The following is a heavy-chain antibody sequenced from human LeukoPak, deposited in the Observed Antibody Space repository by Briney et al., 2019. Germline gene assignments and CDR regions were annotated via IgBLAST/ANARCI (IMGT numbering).Heavy chain of an antibody. D-gene: IGHD3-22*01. Sequence: GGSLRLSCAASGFTFSDYYMSWIRQAPGKGLEWVSYISSSGSTIYYADSVKGRFTISRDNAKNSLYLQTNSLRAEDTAVYYCARDMGAYYYDSSGYYQLDYWGQGTLVTVSS. CDR3: ARDMGAYYYDSSGYYQLDY. J-gene: IGHJ4*02. V-gene: IGHV3-11*04. CDR2: ISSSGSTI. CDR1: GFTFSDYY.